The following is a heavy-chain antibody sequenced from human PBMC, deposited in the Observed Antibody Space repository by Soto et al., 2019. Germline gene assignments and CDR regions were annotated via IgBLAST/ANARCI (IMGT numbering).Heavy chain of an antibody. Sequence: EVQLVESGGGLVQPGGSLRLSCAASGFTFSSYWMHWVRQAPGKGLVWVSRINSDGSSTSYADSVKLLFTISRDNAKNTLYLQMNSLRAEDTAVYYCGRGRSSSDYYYYYMGVWGKGTTVTVSS. J-gene: IGHJ6*03. CDR3: GRGRSSSDYYYYYMGV. D-gene: IGHD6-6*01. V-gene: IGHV3-74*01. CDR2: INSDGSST. CDR1: GFTFSSYW.